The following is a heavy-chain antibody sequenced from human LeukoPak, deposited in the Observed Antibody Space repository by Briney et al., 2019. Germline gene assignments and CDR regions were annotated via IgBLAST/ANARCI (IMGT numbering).Heavy chain of an antibody. J-gene: IGHJ5*02. Sequence: SETLSITCTVSGGSISSGGYYWSWIRQHPGKGLEWIGYIYYSGSTYCNPSLKSRVTISVDTSKNQFSLKLSSVTAADTAVYYCARAYCSGGSCYSNWFDPWGQGTLVTVSS. CDR2: IYYSGST. D-gene: IGHD2-15*01. V-gene: IGHV4-31*03. CDR1: GGSISSGGYY. CDR3: ARAYCSGGSCYSNWFDP.